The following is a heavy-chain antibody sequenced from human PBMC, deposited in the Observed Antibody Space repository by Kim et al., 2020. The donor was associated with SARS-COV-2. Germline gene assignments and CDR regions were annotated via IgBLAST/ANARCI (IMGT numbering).Heavy chain of an antibody. J-gene: IGHJ4*02. D-gene: IGHD3-10*01. V-gene: IGHV3-53*01. CDR3: ASGLLWFGELLSGFDY. Sequence: SGMGRFTISRDNSTITLYLQMNSLRAEDTAVYYCASGLLWFGELLSGFDYWGQGTLVTVSS.